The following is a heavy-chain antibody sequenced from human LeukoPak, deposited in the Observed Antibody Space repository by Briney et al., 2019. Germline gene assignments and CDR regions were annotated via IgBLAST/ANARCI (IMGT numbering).Heavy chain of an antibody. V-gene: IGHV4-39*01. CDR3: ARHAGGIAAAGTRPFDY. Sequence: NPSETLSLTCTVSGASFSSSTYYWGWIRQPPGKGLEWIGSIYYSGSTYYNPSLKSRVTMSVDTSKNQFSLKLSSVTAADTAVYYCARHAGGIAAAGTRPFDYWGRGTLVTVSS. J-gene: IGHJ4*02. CDR2: IYYSGST. CDR1: GASFSSSTYY. D-gene: IGHD6-13*01.